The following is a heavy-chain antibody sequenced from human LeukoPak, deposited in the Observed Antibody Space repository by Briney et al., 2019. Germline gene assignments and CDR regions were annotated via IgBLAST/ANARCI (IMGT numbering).Heavy chain of an antibody. CDR1: GYTFTSYY. CDR2: INPSGGST. J-gene: IGHJ5*02. Sequence: ASVKISCKASGYTFTSYYMHWVRQAPGQGLEWMGIINPSGGSTSYAQKFQGRVTMTRDTSTSTVHMELSSLRSEDTAVYYCARAAVRAVAGDAWFDPWGQGTLVTVSS. V-gene: IGHV1-46*01. CDR3: ARAAVRAVAGDAWFDP. D-gene: IGHD6-19*01.